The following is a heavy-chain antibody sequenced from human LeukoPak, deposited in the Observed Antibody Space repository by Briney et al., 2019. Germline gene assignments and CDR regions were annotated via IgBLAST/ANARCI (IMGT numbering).Heavy chain of an antibody. CDR2: IYGNNDK. J-gene: IGHJ4*01. Sequence: SGPTLSNPTPTLTPTFTFTGFSLTTHQVIVGWVRQPPGKAPEWLTLIYGNNDKRYSPSVNSTLTITKDNSKNQVVLTTADMAAVDTATYYCVHRTTVTSFDDWGQGTLVTVSS. CDR3: VHRTTVTSFDD. D-gene: IGHD4-17*01. V-gene: IGHV2-5*01. CDR1: GFSLTTHQVI.